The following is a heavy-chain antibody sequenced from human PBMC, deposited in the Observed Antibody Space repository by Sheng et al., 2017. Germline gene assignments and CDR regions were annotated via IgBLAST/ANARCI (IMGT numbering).Heavy chain of an antibody. CDR1: GFTFYNYA. J-gene: IGHJ4*02. CDR3: AREGLGYSASSGPFDD. D-gene: IGHD6-13*01. CDR2: IWYDGSKK. Sequence: QAQLVESGGGVVQPGRSLRLSCTASGFTFYNYAMNWVRQAPGKGLEWVAVIWYDGSKKYYGESVKGRFTISRDNSKNTLYLQMNSLRAEDTAVYYCAREGLGYSASSGPFDDWGQGTLVTVSS. V-gene: IGHV3-33*01.